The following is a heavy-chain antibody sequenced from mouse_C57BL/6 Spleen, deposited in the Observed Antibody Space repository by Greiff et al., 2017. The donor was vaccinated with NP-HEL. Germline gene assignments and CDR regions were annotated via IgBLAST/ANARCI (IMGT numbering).Heavy chain of an antibody. CDR2: IYPRSGNT. J-gene: IGHJ2*01. CDR3: ARSNYYGSREGY. Sequence: QVQLQQSGAELARPGASVKLSCKASGYTFTSYGISWVKQRTGQGVEWIGEIYPRSGNTYYNEKFKGKATLTADKSSSTAYMELRSLTSEDSAVYFCARSNYYGSREGYWGQGTTLTVSS. D-gene: IGHD1-1*01. CDR1: GYTFTSYG. V-gene: IGHV1-81*01.